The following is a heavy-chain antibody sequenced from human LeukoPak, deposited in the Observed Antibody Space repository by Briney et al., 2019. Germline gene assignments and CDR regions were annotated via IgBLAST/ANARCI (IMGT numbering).Heavy chain of an antibody. J-gene: IGHJ4*02. V-gene: IGHV4-39*01. CDR1: GGSMSSSRYY. D-gene: IGHD5-24*01. CDR3: PRHPTRGATNAFDY. CDR2: IYYSGST. Sequence: PSETLSLTCTVSGGSMSSSRYYWGWIRQPPGKGVEWIGRIYYSGSTYYNPSLKSRATISVDTYKNQFSLKLSSVTAADPAVYYCPRHPTRGATNAFDYWGQGTLVTVSS.